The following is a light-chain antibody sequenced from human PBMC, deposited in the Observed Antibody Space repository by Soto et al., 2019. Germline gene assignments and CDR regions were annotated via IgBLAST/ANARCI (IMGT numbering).Light chain of an antibody. Sequence: QSVLTQPRSVSRSPRQSVTVSCTGTSXDVCGHDFVSLYQHHPGKTPKLITYDVTKRPSSVPDRFSGSKSVNTASLTISGLQAEDEADYHCCSYADNYVDGFGSGTKVTVL. J-gene: IGLJ1*01. CDR3: CSYADNYVDG. CDR1: SXDVCGHDF. CDR2: DVT. V-gene: IGLV2-11*01.